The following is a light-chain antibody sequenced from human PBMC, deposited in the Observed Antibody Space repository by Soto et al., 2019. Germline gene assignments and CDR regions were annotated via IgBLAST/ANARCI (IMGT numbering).Light chain of an antibody. CDR3: ETWDSNIRV. V-gene: IGLV4-60*03. CDR2: LDGSGSY. CDR1: SGRNDNT. J-gene: IGLJ1*01. Sequence: QSVLTQSSSAAASLGSSVKFTCTLNSGRNDNTIAWHQQQPGKAPRFLMRLDGSGSYNKGSGIPDRFSGSSSGADRYLTISNLQSEDEGNYYCETWDSNIRVFGPGTKVTVL.